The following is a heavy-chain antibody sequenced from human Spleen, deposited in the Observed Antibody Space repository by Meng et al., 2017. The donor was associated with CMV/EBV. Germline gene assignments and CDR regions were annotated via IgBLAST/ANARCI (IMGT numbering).Heavy chain of an antibody. D-gene: IGHD6-19*01. CDR1: GFTFDDYA. V-gene: IGHV3-43D*03. J-gene: IGHJ4*02. CDR2: ISFDGGSA. CDR3: ARQIKPGIAVAGAFDY. Sequence: GESLKISCAASGFTFDDYAMHWVRQTPGKGLEWVSLISFDGGSAYYADSVKGRFTISRDNAKNSLYLQMNSLRAEDTAVYYCARQIKPGIAVAGAFDYWGQGTLVTVSS.